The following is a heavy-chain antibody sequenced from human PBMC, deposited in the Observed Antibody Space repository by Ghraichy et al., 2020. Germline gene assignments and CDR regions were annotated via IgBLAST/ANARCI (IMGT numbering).Heavy chain of an antibody. V-gene: IGHV4-59*08. Sequence: ESLNISCTVSGGSISTFYWSWVRQPPGKGLEWIAYISYRGDTNYNPSLKSRVTISVDTSNNQFSLKLSSVTAADTAVYYCARPFDYWGQGTLVTVSS. J-gene: IGHJ4*02. CDR3: ARPFDY. CDR2: ISYRGDT. CDR1: GGSISTFY.